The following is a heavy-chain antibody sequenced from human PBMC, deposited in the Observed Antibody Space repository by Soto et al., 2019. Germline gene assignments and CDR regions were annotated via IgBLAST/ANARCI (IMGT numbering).Heavy chain of an antibody. CDR1: GFTFSRYG. D-gene: IGHD3-10*01. Sequence: GGSLRLSCVASGFTFSRYGISWVRQVPGQGLEWVSSISSTSSYIYFADSVKGRFSISRDNAKNSLFLQMNSLRAEDAAVYYCARGARNYYYFDYWGQGTLVTVSS. CDR2: ISSTSSYI. V-gene: IGHV3-21*01. J-gene: IGHJ4*02. CDR3: ARGARNYYYFDY.